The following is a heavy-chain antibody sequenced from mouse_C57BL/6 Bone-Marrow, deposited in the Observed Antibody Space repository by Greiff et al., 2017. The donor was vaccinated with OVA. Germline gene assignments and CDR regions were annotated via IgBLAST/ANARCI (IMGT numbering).Heavy chain of an antibody. V-gene: IGHV1-15*01. D-gene: IGHD2-5*01. Sequence: VQLVESGAELVRPGASVTLSCKASGYTFTDYEMHWVKQTPVHGLEWIGAIDPETGGTAYNQKFKGKAILTADKSSSTAYMELRSLTSEDSAVYYCTRLAYYSNYVGAMDYWGQGTSVTVSS. CDR3: TRLAYYSNYVGAMDY. CDR1: GYTFTDYE. CDR2: IDPETGGT. J-gene: IGHJ4*01.